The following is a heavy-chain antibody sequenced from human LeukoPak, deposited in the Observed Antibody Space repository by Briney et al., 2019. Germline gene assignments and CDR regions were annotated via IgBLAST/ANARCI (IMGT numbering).Heavy chain of an antibody. D-gene: IGHD3-16*01. CDR3: AREHYDNWFDP. V-gene: IGHV3-33*01. CDR2: IWYDGSNK. CDR1: GFTFSSYG. J-gene: IGHJ5*02. Sequence: GRSLRLSCAASGFTFSSYGMHWVRQAPGKGLEWVAVIWYDGSNKYYADSVKGRFTISRDNSKNTLYLQMNSLRAEDTAVYYCAREHYDNWFDPWGQGTLVTVSS.